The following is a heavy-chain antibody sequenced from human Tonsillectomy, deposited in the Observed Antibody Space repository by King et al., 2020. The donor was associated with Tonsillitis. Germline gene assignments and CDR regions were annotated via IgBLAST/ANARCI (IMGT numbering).Heavy chain of an antibody. CDR1: GFTFSSYN. CDR2: TTSGSSYI. V-gene: IGHV3-21*01. J-gene: IGHJ4*01. Sequence: VQLVESGGGLVKPGGSLRLSCAASGFTFSSYNMNWVRQAPGKGLEWVSATTSGSSYIYYADSVKGRFTISRENAKNSLYLQMNSLRAEDTAVYYCARDDANGSGIDYWGQGTLVTVSS. D-gene: IGHD3-10*01. CDR3: ARDDANGSGIDY.